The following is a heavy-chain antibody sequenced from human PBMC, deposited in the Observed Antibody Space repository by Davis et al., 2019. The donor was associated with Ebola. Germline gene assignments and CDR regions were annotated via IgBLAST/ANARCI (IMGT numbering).Heavy chain of an antibody. Sequence: ASVKVSCKASGYTFTNYWMHWVRQAPGQGLEWMGIINPSGGATTYAQRFQDRLTMTRDTSTTTVYMELSSLASDDMAVYYCARGMLLDWLSSSPGRSYMDVWGKGTTVIVS. V-gene: IGHV1-46*01. CDR2: INPSGGAT. CDR1: GYTFTNYW. CDR3: ARGMLLDWLSSSPGRSYMDV. J-gene: IGHJ6*03. D-gene: IGHD3-3*01.